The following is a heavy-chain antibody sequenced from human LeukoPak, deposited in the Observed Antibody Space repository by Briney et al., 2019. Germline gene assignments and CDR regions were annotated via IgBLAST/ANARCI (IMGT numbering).Heavy chain of an antibody. Sequence: SETLSLTCAVYGVSFSGYYWSWLRQPPGKGLEWIGEINHSGSTNYNPSLKSRVTISVDTSKNQFSLKLSSVTAADTAVYYCARAYCSSTSGPKCDFDYWGQGTLVTVSS. CDR1: GVSFSGYY. CDR3: ARAYCSSTSGPKCDFDY. V-gene: IGHV4-34*01. J-gene: IGHJ4*02. D-gene: IGHD2-2*01. CDR2: INHSGST.